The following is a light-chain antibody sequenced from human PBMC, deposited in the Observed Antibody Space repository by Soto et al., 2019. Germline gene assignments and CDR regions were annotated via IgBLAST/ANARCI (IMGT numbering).Light chain of an antibody. CDR2: EVS. V-gene: IGLV2-18*02. J-gene: IGLJ7*01. CDR1: SSDVGSYNR. Sequence: QPVLTQPPSVSGSPGQSVTISCTGTSSDVGSYNRVSWYQQPPGTAPKLMIYEVSNRPSGVPDRFSGSKSGNTASLTISGLQAEDEADYYCNSYTSSGTYVFGTGTQLTVL. CDR3: NSYTSSGTYV.